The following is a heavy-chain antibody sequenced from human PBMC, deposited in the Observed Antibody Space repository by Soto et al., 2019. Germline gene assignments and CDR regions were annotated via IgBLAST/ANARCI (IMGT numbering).Heavy chain of an antibody. CDR2: ILTSGST. CDR3: ARTVGAAYYFDF. Sequence: QVQLQESGPGLVKPSETLSLTCNVSGDSMSKYYWSWVRQPAGKGLEWIGRILTSGSTNYNLSLKNRVTISIHTSNKHFSLDLKSVTAADTAVYYCARTVGAAYYFDFWGQGVLVTVSS. CDR1: GDSMSKYY. J-gene: IGHJ4*02. D-gene: IGHD3-16*01. V-gene: IGHV4-4*07.